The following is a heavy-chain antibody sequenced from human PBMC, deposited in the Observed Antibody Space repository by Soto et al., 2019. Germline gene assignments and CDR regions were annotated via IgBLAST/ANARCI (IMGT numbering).Heavy chain of an antibody. V-gene: IGHV3-21*01. CDR1: GFTFSSYS. CDR2: ISSSSSYI. Sequence: GGSLRLSCAASGFTFSSYSMNWVRQAPGKGLEWVSSISSSSSYIYYADSVKGRFTISRDNAKNSLYLQMNSLRAEDTAVYYYARDSYDSSGYSTPFDYWGQGTLVTVSS. CDR3: ARDSYDSSGYSTPFDY. J-gene: IGHJ4*02. D-gene: IGHD3-22*01.